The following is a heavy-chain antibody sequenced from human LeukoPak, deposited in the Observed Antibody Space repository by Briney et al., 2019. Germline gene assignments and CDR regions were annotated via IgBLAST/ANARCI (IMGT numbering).Heavy chain of an antibody. CDR2: MNPNSGNT. Sequence: ASVKVSCKASGYTFTSYDINWVRQATGQGLEWMGWMNPNSGNTGYAQKFQGRVTITADKSTSTAYMELSSLRSEDTAVYYCVRGGYSNRNWFDPWGQGTLVTVSS. D-gene: IGHD6-13*01. J-gene: IGHJ5*02. CDR1: GYTFTSYD. CDR3: VRGGYSNRNWFDP. V-gene: IGHV1-8*03.